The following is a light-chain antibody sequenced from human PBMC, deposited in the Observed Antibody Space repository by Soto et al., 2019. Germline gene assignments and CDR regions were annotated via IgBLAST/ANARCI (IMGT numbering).Light chain of an antibody. CDR1: SSEVGGYNY. V-gene: IGLV2-11*01. J-gene: IGLJ2*01. Sequence: QSALTQPRSVSGSPGQSVTISCTGTSSEVGGYNYVSWYQQHPGKAPKLMIYDVSKRPSGVPDRFSGSKSGNTASLTISGLQAEDEADYYCCSYAGSYILVFGGGTQLTVL. CDR2: DVS. CDR3: CSYAGSYILV.